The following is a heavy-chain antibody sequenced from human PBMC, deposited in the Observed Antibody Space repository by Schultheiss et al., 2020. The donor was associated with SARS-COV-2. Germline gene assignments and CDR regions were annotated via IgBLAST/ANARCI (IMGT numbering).Heavy chain of an antibody. CDR3: ARGVQLWNYYFDY. CDR2: INNDGSST. V-gene: IGHV3-74*01. CDR1: GFTFSSYW. Sequence: GGSLRLSCAASGFTFSSYWMHWVRQAPGKGLVWVSRINNDGSSTTYADSVKGRFTISRDNAKNTLFLQMNSLRAEDTAVYYCARGVQLWNYYFDYWGQGTLVTVSS. J-gene: IGHJ4*02. D-gene: IGHD5-18*01.